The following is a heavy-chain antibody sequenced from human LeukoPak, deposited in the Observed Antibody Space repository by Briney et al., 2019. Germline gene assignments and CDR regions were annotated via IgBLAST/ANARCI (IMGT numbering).Heavy chain of an antibody. Sequence: GGSLRLSCAASGFTFSSYGMHWVRQAPGKGLEWVAFIRYDGSNKYYADSVKGRFTISRDNAKNSLYLQMNSLRAEDTAVYYCARALPVDYDSSGYYLGSAQDYWGQGTLVTVSS. V-gene: IGHV3-30*02. CDR3: ARALPVDYDSSGYYLGSAQDY. D-gene: IGHD3-22*01. CDR2: IRYDGSNK. J-gene: IGHJ4*02. CDR1: GFTFSSYG.